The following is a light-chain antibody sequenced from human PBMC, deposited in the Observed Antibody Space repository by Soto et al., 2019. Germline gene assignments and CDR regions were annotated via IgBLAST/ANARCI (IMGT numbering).Light chain of an antibody. V-gene: IGKV3-20*01. CDR3: QQFTSYPLT. J-gene: IGKJ4*01. CDR2: GAS. Sequence: EIVLTQSPGTLSLSPGERATLSCRASQSVSSNSLAWYQQKPGQAPRLLIYGASSRATGIPDRFSGGGSGTDFTLTISRLEPEDFAVYYCQQFTSYPLTFGGGTKVDIK. CDR1: QSVSSNS.